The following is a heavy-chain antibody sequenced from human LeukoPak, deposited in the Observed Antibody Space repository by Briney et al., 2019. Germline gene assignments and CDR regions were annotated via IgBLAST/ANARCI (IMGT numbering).Heavy chain of an antibody. CDR1: GGSISSYY. Sequence: PSETLSLTCTVSGGSISSYYWSWIRQPPGKGLEWIGYIYYSGSTNYNPSLKSRVTISVDTSKNQFSLKLSSVTAADTAVYYCARDYYGSSGYYNGGQWGQGTLVTVSS. CDR2: IYYSGST. CDR3: ARDYYGSSGYYNGGQ. V-gene: IGHV4-59*01. J-gene: IGHJ4*02. D-gene: IGHD3-22*01.